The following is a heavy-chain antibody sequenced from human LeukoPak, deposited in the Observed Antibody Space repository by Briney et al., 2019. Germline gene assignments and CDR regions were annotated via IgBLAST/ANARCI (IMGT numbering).Heavy chain of an antibody. D-gene: IGHD5-18*01. Sequence: GGSLRLSCAASGFTFSSYAMSWVRQAPGKGLEWVSAISVSGGSTYYADSVKGRFTISRDNSKNTLYLQMNSLRAEDTAVYYCAKAPGGYSYGYPFYWYFDLWGRGTLVTVSS. CDR1: GFTFSSYA. V-gene: IGHV3-23*01. CDR2: ISVSGGST. J-gene: IGHJ2*01. CDR3: AKAPGGYSYGYPFYWYFDL.